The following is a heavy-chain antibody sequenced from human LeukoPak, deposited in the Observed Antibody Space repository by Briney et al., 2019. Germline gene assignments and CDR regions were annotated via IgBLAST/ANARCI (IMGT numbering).Heavy chain of an antibody. CDR3: AIIYLIVEATTFDY. Sequence: PGGSLRLSCAASGFTFSDYYMSWIRQAPGKGLEWVSYISSSGSTIYYADSVKGRFTISRDNAKNSLYLQMNSLRAEDTAVYYCAIIYLIVEATTFDYWGQGTLVTVSS. CDR2: ISSSGSTI. V-gene: IGHV3-11*04. CDR1: GFTFSDYY. J-gene: IGHJ4*02. D-gene: IGHD1-26*01.